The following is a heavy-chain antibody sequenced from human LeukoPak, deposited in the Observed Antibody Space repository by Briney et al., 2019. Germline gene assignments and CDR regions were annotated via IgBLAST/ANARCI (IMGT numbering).Heavy chain of an antibody. CDR3: ARDLPPGYSSGWYSIDP. CDR2: INPNSGGT. D-gene: IGHD6-19*01. J-gene: IGHJ5*02. CDR1: GYTFTGYY. V-gene: IGHV1-2*02. Sequence: GASVKVSCKASGYTFTGYYMHWVRQAPGQGLEWMGWINPNSGGTNYAQKSQGRVTMTRDTSISTAYMELSRLRAEDMAVYYCARDLPPGYSSGWYSIDPWGQGTLVTVSS.